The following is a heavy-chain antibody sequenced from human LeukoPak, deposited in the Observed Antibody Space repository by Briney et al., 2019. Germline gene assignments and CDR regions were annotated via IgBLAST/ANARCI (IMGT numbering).Heavy chain of an antibody. CDR3: ARYSGSYYLDF. CDR2: IYYSGSA. J-gene: IGHJ4*02. Sequence: SETLSLTCTVSGGSIYRGDYDWSWIRQPPGTGLEWIGYIYYSGSAYYNPSLKSRVTILVDTSKSQFSLKPSSVTAADTAVYYCARYSGSYYLDFWGQGTLVTVSS. CDR1: GGSIYRGDYD. D-gene: IGHD1-26*01. V-gene: IGHV4-30-4*01.